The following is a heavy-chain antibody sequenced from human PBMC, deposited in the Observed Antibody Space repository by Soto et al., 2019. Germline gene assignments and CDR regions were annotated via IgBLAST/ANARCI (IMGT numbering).Heavy chain of an antibody. V-gene: IGHV3-13*01. J-gene: IGHJ6*03. Sequence: GGSLRLSCAASGFTFSSYDMHWVRQATGKGLEWVSAIGTAGDTYYPGSVKGRFTISRENAKNSLYLQMNSLRAGDTAVYYCARGPVVPAAMSGYYYYYMDVWGKGTTVTVSS. D-gene: IGHD2-2*01. CDR2: IGTAGDT. CDR3: ARGPVVPAAMSGYYYYYMDV. CDR1: GFTFSSYD.